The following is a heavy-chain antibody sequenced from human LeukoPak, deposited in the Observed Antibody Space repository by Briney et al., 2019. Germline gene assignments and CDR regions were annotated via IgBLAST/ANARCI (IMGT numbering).Heavy chain of an antibody. D-gene: IGHD5-18*01. CDR3: ARGGYSYGYLGFYFDY. Sequence: SESLSLTCAVYGGSFSSYYWSWIRQPPGKGLEWIGEINHSGSTNYNPSLKSRVTISVGPCKNQFALELSSVTAADTAVYYCARGGYSYGYLGFYFDYWGQGTLVTVSS. V-gene: IGHV4-34*01. CDR1: GGSFSSYY. J-gene: IGHJ4*02. CDR2: INHSGST.